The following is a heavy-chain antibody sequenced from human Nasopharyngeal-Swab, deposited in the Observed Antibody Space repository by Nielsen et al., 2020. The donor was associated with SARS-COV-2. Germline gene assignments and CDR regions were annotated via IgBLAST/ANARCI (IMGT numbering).Heavy chain of an antibody. J-gene: IGHJ4*02. D-gene: IGHD6-6*01. Sequence: GGSLRLSCAASGFTFSSYAMSWVRQAPGKGLEWVSAISGSGGSTYYADSVKGRFTISRDNSKNTLYLQMNSLRAEDTAVYYCARVHIAALYFDYWGQGTPVTVSS. V-gene: IGHV3-23*01. CDR1: GFTFSSYA. CDR3: ARVHIAALYFDY. CDR2: ISGSGGST.